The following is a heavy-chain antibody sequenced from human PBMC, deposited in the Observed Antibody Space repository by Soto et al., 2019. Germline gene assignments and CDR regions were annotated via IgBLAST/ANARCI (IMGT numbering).Heavy chain of an antibody. Sequence: ASVKVSCKASGYTFTSYAMHWVRQAPGQRLEWMGWINAGNGNTKYSQKFQGRVTITRDTSASTAYTEPSSLSSEDTAVYYCAREGNIVVPHGWFDPWGQGTLVTVSS. J-gene: IGHJ5*02. CDR3: AREGNIVVPHGWFDP. V-gene: IGHV1-3*01. D-gene: IGHD2-15*01. CDR1: GYTFTSYA. CDR2: INAGNGNT.